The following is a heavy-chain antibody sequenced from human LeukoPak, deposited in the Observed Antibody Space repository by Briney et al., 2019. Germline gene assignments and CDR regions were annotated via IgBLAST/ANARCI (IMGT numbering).Heavy chain of an antibody. V-gene: IGHV4-30-4*01. J-gene: IGHJ4*02. D-gene: IGHD2-2*01. CDR3: AAHIVVVPAATVDC. CDR1: GGSISSGDYY. Sequence: SETLSLTCTVSGGSISSGDYYWSWIPQTPGKGLEWIGYIYYSGSTYYNPSLKSRVTISVDTSKNQFSLKLSSVPAADTAVYYCAAHIVVVPAATVDCWSQGTLVTVSS. CDR2: IYYSGST.